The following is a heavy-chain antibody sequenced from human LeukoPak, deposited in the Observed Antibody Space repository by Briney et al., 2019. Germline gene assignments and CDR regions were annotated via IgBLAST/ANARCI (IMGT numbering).Heavy chain of an antibody. Sequence: SGGSLRLSCAASGFTFSSFGMHWVRQAPGKGLEWVAVMSYGGSNKYYANSVKGRLTISRDNSKNTLYLQMNSLRAEDTAVYYCAKDPYSSGKNWFDSWGQGTLVTVSS. J-gene: IGHJ5*01. D-gene: IGHD6-19*01. CDR2: MSYGGSNK. CDR1: GFTFSSFG. V-gene: IGHV3-30*18. CDR3: AKDPYSSGKNWFDS.